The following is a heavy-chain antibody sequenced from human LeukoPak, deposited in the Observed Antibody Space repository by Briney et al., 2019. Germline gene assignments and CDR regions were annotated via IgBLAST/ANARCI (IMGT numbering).Heavy chain of an antibody. D-gene: IGHD3-22*01. J-gene: IGHJ4*02. Sequence: GASVKVSCKASGYTFTSYGISWVRQAPGQGLEWMGWISAYYGNTNYAQKLQGRVTMTTDTSTSTAYMELRSLRSDDTAVYYCASGYYDSSPSDGFDYWGQGTLVTVSS. V-gene: IGHV1-18*01. CDR3: ASGYYDSSPSDGFDY. CDR1: GYTFTSYG. CDR2: ISAYYGNT.